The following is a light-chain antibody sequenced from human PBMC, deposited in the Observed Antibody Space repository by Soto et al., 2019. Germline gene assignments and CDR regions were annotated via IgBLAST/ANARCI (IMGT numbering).Light chain of an antibody. CDR2: AAS. J-gene: IGKJ2*03. Sequence: DIQMTQSPSSLSASVGDRVTITCRASQDIRNDLAWYQQKPGKVPKVLIHAASTLQSGVPSRFSGSGSGTDFTLTISSLEPEDFAVYYCQQRTTWPPFSFGQGTKLEIK. V-gene: IGKV1-27*01. CDR3: QQRTTWPPFS. CDR1: QDIRND.